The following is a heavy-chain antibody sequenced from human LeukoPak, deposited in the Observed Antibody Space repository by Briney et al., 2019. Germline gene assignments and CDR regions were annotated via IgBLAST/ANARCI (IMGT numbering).Heavy chain of an antibody. D-gene: IGHD3-10*01. V-gene: IGHV4-61*01. CDR2: MSLSGTT. Sequence: SGTLSLTCTVSGDSVSSGNYYLSWIRQPPGKGLDWITYMSLSGTTKYNPSLKSRVTTSVDTSRTQFSLKLSSVTAADTAVYYCARDRKGGDYYGSGSYYNWFDPWGQGTLVTVSS. CDR3: ARDRKGGDYYGSGSYYNWFDP. J-gene: IGHJ5*02. CDR1: GDSVSSGNYY.